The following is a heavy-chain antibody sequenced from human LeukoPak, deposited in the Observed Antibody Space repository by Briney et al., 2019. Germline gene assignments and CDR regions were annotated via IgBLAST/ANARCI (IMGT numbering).Heavy chain of an antibody. CDR1: GGSFSSYY. V-gene: IGHV4-59*01. CDR3: ARYCSGGSCYIDTFDY. Sequence: PSETLSLTCAVYGGSFSSYYWSWIRQPPGKGLEWIGYIYYSGSTNYNPSLKSRVTISVDTSKNQFSLKLSSVTAADTAVYYCARYCSGGSCYIDTFDYWGQGTLVTVSS. CDR2: IYYSGST. D-gene: IGHD2-15*01. J-gene: IGHJ4*02.